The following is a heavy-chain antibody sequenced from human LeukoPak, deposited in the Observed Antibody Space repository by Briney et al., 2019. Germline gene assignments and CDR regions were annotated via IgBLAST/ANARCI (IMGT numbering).Heavy chain of an antibody. V-gene: IGHV3-15*01. D-gene: IGHD3-22*01. CDR3: TTFITMIVVVNSQFDY. J-gene: IGHJ4*02. Sequence: GGSLRLSCAASGFTFSNAWMSWVRQAPGKGVEWGGRIKSKTDGGTTDYAAPVKGRFTISRDDSKNTLYLQMNSLKTEDTAVYYCTTFITMIVVVNSQFDYWGQGTLVTVSS. CDR2: IKSKTDGGTT. CDR1: GFTFSNAW.